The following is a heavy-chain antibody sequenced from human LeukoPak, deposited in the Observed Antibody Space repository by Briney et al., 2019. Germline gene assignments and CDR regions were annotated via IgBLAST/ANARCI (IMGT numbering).Heavy chain of an antibody. D-gene: IGHD5-18*01. CDR3: ASLYSYGLHDAFDI. Sequence: ASVKVSCKVSGCTLTELSMHWVRQAPGKGLEWMGGFDPEDGETIYAQKFQGRVTMTEDTSTDTAYMELSSLRSEDTAVYYCASLYSYGLHDAFDIWGQGTMVTVSS. CDR1: GCTLTELS. J-gene: IGHJ3*02. V-gene: IGHV1-24*01. CDR2: FDPEDGET.